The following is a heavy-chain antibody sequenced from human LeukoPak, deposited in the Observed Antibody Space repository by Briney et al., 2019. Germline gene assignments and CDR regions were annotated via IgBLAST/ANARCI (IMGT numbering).Heavy chain of an antibody. CDR3: AQGAVYSGGYYQLDY. J-gene: IGHJ4*02. CDR2: IYTSGST. CDR1: GASISSSSYY. V-gene: IGHV4-39*07. D-gene: IGHD1-26*01. Sequence: SETLSLTCTVSGASISSSSYYWVWIRQPPGKGLEWIGNIYTSGSTQYNPSLKSRVTVSVDTSKSQLSLKLSSVTAADTAVYYCAQGAVYSGGYYQLDYWGQGTLVTVSS.